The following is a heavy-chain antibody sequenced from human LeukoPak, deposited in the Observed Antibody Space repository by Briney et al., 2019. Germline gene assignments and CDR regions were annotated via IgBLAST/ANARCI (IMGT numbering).Heavy chain of an antibody. D-gene: IGHD3-10*01. CDR2: INHSGST. V-gene: IGHV4-34*01. CDR3: ARREAKGSGSYYSNFDY. CDR1: GGSFSGYY. J-gene: IGHJ4*02. Sequence: SETLSLTCAVYGGSFSGYYWIWIRQPPGKGLEWIGEINHSGSTNYNPSLKSRVTMSVDTSKNQFSLKLNSVTAADTAVYYCARREAKGSGSYYSNFDYWGQGTLVTVSS.